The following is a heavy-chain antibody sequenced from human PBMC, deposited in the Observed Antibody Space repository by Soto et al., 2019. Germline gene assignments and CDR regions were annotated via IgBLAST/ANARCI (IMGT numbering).Heavy chain of an antibody. V-gene: IGHV4-34*01. D-gene: IGHD6-13*01. CDR1: GGSFSGYY. CDR3: ARGRYSSRKTNWFDP. J-gene: IGHJ5*02. Sequence: QVQLQQWGAGLLKPSETLSLTCAVYGGSFSGYYWSWIRQPPGKGLEWIGEINHSGSTNYNPSLKGRVTISVDTSKNQFSLKLSSVTAADTAVYYCARGRYSSRKTNWFDPWGQGTLVTVSS. CDR2: INHSGST.